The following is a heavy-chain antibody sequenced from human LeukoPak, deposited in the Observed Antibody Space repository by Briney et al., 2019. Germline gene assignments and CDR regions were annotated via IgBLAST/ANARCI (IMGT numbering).Heavy chain of an antibody. V-gene: IGHV3-9*01. CDR2: ISWNSGSI. CDR1: GFTFDDYA. Sequence: GGSLRLSCAASGFTFDDYAMPWVRQAPGKGLEWVSGISWNSGSIGYADSVKGRFTISRDNAKNSLYLQMNSLRAEDTALYYCAKDGSAYYYDSSAYNWFDPWGQGTLVTVSS. CDR3: AKDGSAYYYDSSAYNWFDP. D-gene: IGHD3-22*01. J-gene: IGHJ5*02.